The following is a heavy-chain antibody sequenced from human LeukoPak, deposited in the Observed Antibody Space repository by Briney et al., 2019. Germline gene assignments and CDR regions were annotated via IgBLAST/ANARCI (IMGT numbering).Heavy chain of an antibody. CDR3: TRVERRAAAHAGNWFDP. Sequence: SVEVSCKASGGTFSSYAISWVRQAPGQGLEWMGRIIPILGITNYAQKFQGRVTITADKSTSTAYMELSSLRTDDTAVYYCTRVERRAAAHAGNWFDPWGQGTLVTVSS. D-gene: IGHD6-13*01. V-gene: IGHV1-69*04. CDR1: GGTFSSYA. CDR2: IIPILGIT. J-gene: IGHJ5*02.